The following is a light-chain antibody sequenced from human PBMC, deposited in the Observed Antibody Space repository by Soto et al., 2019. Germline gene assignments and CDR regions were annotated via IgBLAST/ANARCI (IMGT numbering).Light chain of an antibody. V-gene: IGKV1-27*01. J-gene: IGKJ4*01. CDR1: QGISNY. CDR3: QKYNSAPQVT. CDR2: AAS. Sequence: DIQMTQSPSSLSASVGDRVTITCRASQGISNYLAWYQQKPGKVPKLLIYAASTLQSGVPSRFSGSGSGTDFTLTISSLQPEDVETYYCQKYNSAPQVTFGGGTKVEIK.